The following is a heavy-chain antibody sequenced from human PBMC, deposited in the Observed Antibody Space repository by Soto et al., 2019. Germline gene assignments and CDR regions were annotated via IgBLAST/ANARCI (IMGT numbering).Heavy chain of an antibody. Sequence: GGSLRLSCAASGFTFSSYSMNWVRQAPGKGLEWVSSISSSSSYIYYADSVKGRFTISRDNAKNSLYLQMNSLRAEDTAVYYCARLGEEDIVVVPAAIRAYYYYGMDVWGQGTTVTVS. V-gene: IGHV3-21*01. CDR1: GFTFSSYS. CDR3: ARLGEEDIVVVPAAIRAYYYYGMDV. CDR2: ISSSSSYI. D-gene: IGHD2-2*02. J-gene: IGHJ6*02.